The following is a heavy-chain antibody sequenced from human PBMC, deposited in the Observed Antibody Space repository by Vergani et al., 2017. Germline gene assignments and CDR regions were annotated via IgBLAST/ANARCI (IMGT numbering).Heavy chain of an antibody. CDR2: ISSSSSYI. CDR3: ARDSWIAVAGTPSPAKTNWFDP. CDR1: GFTFSSSS. V-gene: IGHV3-21*01. J-gene: IGHJ5*02. D-gene: IGHD6-19*01. Sequence: EVQLVESGGGLVKPGGSLRLSCAASGFTFSSSSMNWVRQAPGKGLEWVSSISSSSSYIYYADSVKGRFTISRDNAKNSLYLQMNSLRAEDTAVYYCARDSWIAVAGTPSPAKTNWFDPWGQGTLVTVSS.